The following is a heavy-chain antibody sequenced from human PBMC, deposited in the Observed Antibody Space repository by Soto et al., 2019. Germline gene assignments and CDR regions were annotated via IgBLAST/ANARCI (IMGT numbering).Heavy chain of an antibody. CDR2: IIPIFGTA. J-gene: IGHJ4*02. CDR3: AKGGIVVVPAALHSTSPFDY. Sequence: SVKVSCKASGGTFSSYAISWVRQAPGQGLEWMGGIIPIFGTANYAQKFQGRVTITADESTSTAYMELSSLRSEDTAVYYCAKGGIVVVPAALHSTSPFDYWGQGTLVTVSS. CDR1: GGTFSSYA. D-gene: IGHD2-2*01. V-gene: IGHV1-69*13.